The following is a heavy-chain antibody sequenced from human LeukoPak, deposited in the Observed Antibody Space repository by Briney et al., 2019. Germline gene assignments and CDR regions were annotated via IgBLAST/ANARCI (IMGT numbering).Heavy chain of an antibody. CDR2: ISAYNGNT. J-gene: IGHJ6*02. CDR3: ARFTVTTVPYYYYGMDV. V-gene: IGHV1-18*01. Sequence: GASVKVSCTASGYTFTSYGISWVRQAPGQGLEWMGWISAYNGNTNYAQKLQGRVTMTTDTSTSTAYMELRSLRSDDTAVYYCARFTVTTVPYYYYGMDVWGQGTTVTVSS. CDR1: GYTFTSYG. D-gene: IGHD4-17*01.